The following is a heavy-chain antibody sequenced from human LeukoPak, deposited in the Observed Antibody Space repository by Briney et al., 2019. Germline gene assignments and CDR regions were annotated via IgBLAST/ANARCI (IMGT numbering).Heavy chain of an antibody. V-gene: IGHV3-7*05. D-gene: IGHD2-2*01. J-gene: IGHJ4*02. CDR3: ARTQCISTRCSHYFDY. Sequence: GGSLRLSCAASGFTFSSYWMGWVRQAPAKGLEWVANIKQDGSDKYYVDSVKGRLTISRDNSKNSLYLQMSSLRAEDTAVYYCARTQCISTRCSHYFDYWGQGTLVTVSS. CDR2: IKQDGSDK. CDR1: GFTFSSYW.